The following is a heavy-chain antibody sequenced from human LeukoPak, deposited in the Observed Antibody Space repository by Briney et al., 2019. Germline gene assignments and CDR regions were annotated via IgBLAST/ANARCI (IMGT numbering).Heavy chain of an antibody. CDR2: ISSSSSYI. D-gene: IGHD6-13*01. J-gene: IGHJ4*02. CDR3: AKDPSSSWYDYFDY. CDR1: GLTFSSYS. V-gene: IGHV3-21*04. Sequence: PGGSLRLSCAASGLTFSSYSMNWVRQAPGKGLEWVSSISSSSSYIYYADSVKGRFTISRDNSKNTLYLQMNSLRAEDTAVYYCAKDPSSSWYDYFDYWGQGTLVTVSS.